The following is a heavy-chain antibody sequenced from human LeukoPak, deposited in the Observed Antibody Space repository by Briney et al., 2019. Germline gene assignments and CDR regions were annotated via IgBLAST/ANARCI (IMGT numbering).Heavy chain of an antibody. CDR2: ISWNSGSI. CDR1: GFTFDDYA. J-gene: IGHJ4*02. D-gene: IGHD4-17*01. V-gene: IGHV3-9*01. Sequence: PGGSLRLSYAASGFTFDDYAMHWVRQAPGKGLEWVSGISWNSGSIGYADSVKGRFTISRDNAKNSLYLQMNSLRAEDTALYYCAKDRFRVTTSYTFDYWGQGTLVTVSS. CDR3: AKDRFRVTTSYTFDY.